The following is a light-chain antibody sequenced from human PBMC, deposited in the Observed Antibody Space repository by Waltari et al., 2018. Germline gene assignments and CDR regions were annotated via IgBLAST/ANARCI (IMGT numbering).Light chain of an antibody. Sequence: TQSPGTLSLSPGERATLSCRASQSVSNNYLAWYQAKPGQAPRLLIYAVSHRATGIPDRFSGGGSGTDFTLTISRLEPEDFAVYYCQQYGGSPKYTFGQGTKLEIK. CDR1: QSVSNNY. V-gene: IGKV3-20*01. CDR3: QQYGGSPKYT. CDR2: AVS. J-gene: IGKJ2*01.